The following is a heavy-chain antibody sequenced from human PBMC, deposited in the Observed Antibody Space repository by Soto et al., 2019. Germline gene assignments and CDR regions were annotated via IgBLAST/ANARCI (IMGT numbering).Heavy chain of an antibody. D-gene: IGHD3-10*01. Sequence: QPGGSLRLSCAASGFTFSTYAMGWVRQAPGRGREWVLSVSGSAFSTYYADSVKGRFTISRDNAKNSLYLQMNSLRAEVTAVYYCARDRLNYYGSGSSDLYYYYGMDVWGQGTTVTVSS. CDR2: VSGSAFST. CDR3: ARDRLNYYGSGSSDLYYYYGMDV. CDR1: GFTFSTYA. J-gene: IGHJ6*02. V-gene: IGHV3-23*01.